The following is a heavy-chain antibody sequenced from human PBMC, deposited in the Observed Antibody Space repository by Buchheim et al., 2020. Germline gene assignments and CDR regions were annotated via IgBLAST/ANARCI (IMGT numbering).Heavy chain of an antibody. D-gene: IGHD3-22*01. V-gene: IGHV3-23*04. CDR3: AKTLRGSYYYDATGYSSDS. CDR1: GFTFPSYA. CDR2: IVGSGSTT. Sequence: EVQLVESGGHFVQPGGSLRLSCAASGFTFPSYAMIWVRQAPGKGLEWVSAIVGSGSTTSHADSVRGRFNISRDNSTEPLYLQMNSLRVEDTARYFCAKTLRGSYYYDATGYSSDSWGQGTL. J-gene: IGHJ5*02.